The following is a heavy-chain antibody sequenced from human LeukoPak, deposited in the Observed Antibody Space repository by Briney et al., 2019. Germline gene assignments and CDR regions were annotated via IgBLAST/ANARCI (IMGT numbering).Heavy chain of an antibody. Sequence: ASVKVSCKASGYTFTGYYMHWVRQAPGQGLEWMGWINPNSGGSNYAQKFQGRVTMTRDTSISTAYMELSRLRSDDTAVYYCARKSSRCSGGSCYPKFDYWGQGTLATVSS. J-gene: IGHJ4*02. CDR2: INPNSGGS. V-gene: IGHV1-2*02. CDR1: GYTFTGYY. CDR3: ARKSSRCSGGSCYPKFDY. D-gene: IGHD2-15*01.